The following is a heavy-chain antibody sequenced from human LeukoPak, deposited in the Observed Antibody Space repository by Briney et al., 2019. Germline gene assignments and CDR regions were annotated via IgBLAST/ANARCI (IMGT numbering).Heavy chain of an antibody. Sequence: PGRSLRLSCAASGFTFSSYGMHWVRQAPGKGLEWVAVIWYDGSNKYYADSVKGRFTISRDNSKNTLYLQMNSLRAEDTAVYYCARDNRSGYYDYWGQETLVTVSS. D-gene: IGHD3-22*01. J-gene: IGHJ4*02. CDR2: IWYDGSNK. CDR3: ARDNRSGYYDY. V-gene: IGHV3-33*01. CDR1: GFTFSSYG.